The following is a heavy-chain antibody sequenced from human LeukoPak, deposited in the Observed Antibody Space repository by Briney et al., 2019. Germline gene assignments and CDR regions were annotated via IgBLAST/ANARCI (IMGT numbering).Heavy chain of an antibody. V-gene: IGHV4-59*01. D-gene: IGHD3-3*01. CDR2: IHNTRST. CDR3: ARGQYDFWSGYFDY. J-gene: IGHJ4*02. CDR1: GGSISGDF. Sequence: SETLSLTCTVSGGSISGDFWSWIRQPPGKGLQWIGYIHNTRSTFYNPSLKSRVTIFLDTPKSQFSLNLNSVTAADTAVYYCARGQYDFWSGYFDYWGQGALVTVSS.